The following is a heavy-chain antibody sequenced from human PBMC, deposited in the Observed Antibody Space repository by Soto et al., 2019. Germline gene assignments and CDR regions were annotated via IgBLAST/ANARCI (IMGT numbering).Heavy chain of an antibody. J-gene: IGHJ5*02. D-gene: IGHD4-17*01. CDR2: ISSSSSTI. CDR3: ARDPTTVTPISYNWFDP. Sequence: PGXSLRLSCAASGFTFSSYSLNWFRQAPDEGLEWVSYISSSSSTIYYADSVKGRFTISRDNAKNSLYLQMNSLRAEDTAVYYCARDPTTVTPISYNWFDPWGQGTLVTV. V-gene: IGHV3-48*01. CDR1: GFTFSSYS.